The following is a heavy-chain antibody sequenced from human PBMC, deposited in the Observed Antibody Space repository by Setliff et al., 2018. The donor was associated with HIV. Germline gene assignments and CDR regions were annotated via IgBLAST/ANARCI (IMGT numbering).Heavy chain of an antibody. CDR2: IYYSGST. CDR3: ARGYGGTYYSDSSGYYYKVDAFDI. V-gene: IGHV4-39*01. CDR1: GGSISSSSYY. J-gene: IGHJ3*02. D-gene: IGHD3-22*01. Sequence: SETLSLTCTVSGGSISSSSYYWGWIRQPPGKGLEWIGSIYYSGSTYYNPSLKSRVTISVDTSKNQFSLKLSSVTAADTAVYYCARGYGGTYYSDSSGYYYKVDAFDIWGQGTVVTVSS.